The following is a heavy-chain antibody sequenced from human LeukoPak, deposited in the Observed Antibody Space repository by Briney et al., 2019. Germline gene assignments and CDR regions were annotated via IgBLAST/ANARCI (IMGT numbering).Heavy chain of an antibody. V-gene: IGHV3-23*01. D-gene: IGHD3-3*01. J-gene: IGHJ4*02. CDR1: GFTFSSYA. CDR3: AKEYYDFWSGYPHDY. CDR2: ISGSGGST. Sequence: PGGSLRLSCAASGFTFSSYAMSWVRQAPGNGLEWVSAISGSGGSTYYADSVKGRFTISRDNSKNTLYLQMNSLRAEDTAVYYCAKEYYDFWSGYPHDYWGQGTLVTVSS.